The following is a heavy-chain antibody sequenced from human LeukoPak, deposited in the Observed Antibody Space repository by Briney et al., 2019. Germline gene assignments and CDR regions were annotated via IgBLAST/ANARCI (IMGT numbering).Heavy chain of an antibody. V-gene: IGHV3-11*05. CDR1: GFTFSDYY. CDR3: AREVISIPSYFDS. CDR2: ISSSSSYT. D-gene: IGHD2-21*01. Sequence: GGSLRLSCAASGFTFSDYYMSWIRQAPGKGLEWVSYISSSSSYTNYAESVRGRFTISRDNSKNTLYLLMNSLIPEDTAVYYCAREVISIPSYFDSWGQGTLVTVSS. J-gene: IGHJ4*02.